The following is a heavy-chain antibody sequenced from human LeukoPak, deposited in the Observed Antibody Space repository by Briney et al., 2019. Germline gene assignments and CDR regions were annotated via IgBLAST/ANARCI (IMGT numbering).Heavy chain of an antibody. CDR2: ISAGGITT. D-gene: IGHD3-9*01. CDR1: GFTFGSYS. V-gene: IGHV3-23*01. CDR3: ANGYYYNILTGYYKDRDTNFQY. J-gene: IGHJ4*02. Sequence: GGSLRLSCAASGFTFGSYSMSWVRQAPGKGLEWVSVISAGGITTYYADSVKGRFTISRDNSKNTLSLQMNSLRAEDTAVYYCANGYYYNILTGYYKDRDTNFQYWGQGTLVTVSS.